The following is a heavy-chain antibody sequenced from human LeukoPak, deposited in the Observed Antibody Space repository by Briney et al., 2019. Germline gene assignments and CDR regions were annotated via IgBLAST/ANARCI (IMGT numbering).Heavy chain of an antibody. V-gene: IGHV3-23*01. J-gene: IGHJ5*02. D-gene: IGHD3-10*01. Sequence: GGSLRLSCAASGFTFSSYAMSWVRQAPGKGLEWVSAISGSGGSTYYADSVKGRFTISRDNSKNTLYLQMNSLRAEDTAVYYCAKVGLPMVRGVKGFDPWGQGTLVTVSS. CDR3: AKVGLPMVRGVKGFDP. CDR2: ISGSGGST. CDR1: GFTFSSYA.